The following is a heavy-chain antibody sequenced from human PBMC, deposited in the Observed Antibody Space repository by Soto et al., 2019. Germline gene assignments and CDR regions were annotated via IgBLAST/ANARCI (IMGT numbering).Heavy chain of an antibody. Sequence: TAGSLRLSCAASGFTFSSYGMHWVRQAPGKGLEWVAVIWYDGSNTYYADSVKGRFTISRDNSKNTLYLQMNSLRAEDTAVYYCAREKVTMVRGDYYGMDVWGQGTTVTVSS. CDR2: IWYDGSNT. J-gene: IGHJ6*02. D-gene: IGHD3-10*01. CDR3: AREKVTMVRGDYYGMDV. V-gene: IGHV3-33*01. CDR1: GFTFSSYG.